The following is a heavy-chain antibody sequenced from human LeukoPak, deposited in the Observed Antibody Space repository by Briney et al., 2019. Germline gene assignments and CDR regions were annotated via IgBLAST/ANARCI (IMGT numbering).Heavy chain of an antibody. V-gene: IGHV4-59*08. CDR1: GVSISRYS. J-gene: IGHJ4*02. Sequence: PSETLSLTCAVSGVSISRYSWSCIRQPPGKGLEWAGYIYHGGITNYNPSLESRVSMSADTSKNQFSLRLNSVTAADTAVYYCARLNVGSGWFFDYWGQGTLVTVSS. CDR2: IYHGGIT. D-gene: IGHD6-19*01. CDR3: ARLNVGSGWFFDY.